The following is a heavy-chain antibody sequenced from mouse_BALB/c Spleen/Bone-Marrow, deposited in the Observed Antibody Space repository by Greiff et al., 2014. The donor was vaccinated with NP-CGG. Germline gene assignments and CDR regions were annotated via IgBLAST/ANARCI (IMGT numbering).Heavy chain of an antibody. CDR2: IRSKSNNYAT. CDR1: GFTFNTYA. CDR3: VRHEVMITFAY. J-gene: IGHJ3*01. Sequence: VQLKESGGGLVQPKGSLKLSCAASGFTFNTYAMNWVRQAPGKGLEWVARIRSKSNNYATYYADSVKDRFTISRDDPQSMLYLQMNNLKTEDTAMYYCVRHEVMITFAYWGQGTLVTVSA. D-gene: IGHD2-4*01. V-gene: IGHV10-1*02.